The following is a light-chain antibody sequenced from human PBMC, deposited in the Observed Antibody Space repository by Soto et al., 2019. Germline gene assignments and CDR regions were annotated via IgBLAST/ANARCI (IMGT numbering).Light chain of an antibody. CDR3: QTWGTGIHVV. Sequence: QLVLTQSPSASASLGASVKLTCTLSSGHSSYAIAWHQQQPEKGPRYLMKLDSDGSHTKGEAIPDRVSGSSSGAERYLTISSLQSEDEADYYCQTWGTGIHVVFGGGTKLTFL. CDR2: LDSDGSH. V-gene: IGLV4-69*01. CDR1: SGHSSYA. J-gene: IGLJ2*01.